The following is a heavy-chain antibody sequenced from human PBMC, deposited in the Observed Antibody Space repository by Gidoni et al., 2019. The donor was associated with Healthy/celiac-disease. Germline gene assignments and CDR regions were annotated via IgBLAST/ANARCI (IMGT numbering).Heavy chain of an antibody. CDR2: ISGSGGST. V-gene: IGHV3-23*01. J-gene: IGHJ4*02. CDR1: GFTFSSYA. D-gene: IGHD3-22*01. CDR3: AKAFWYDSSGYYSY. Sequence: EVQLLESGGGLVQPGGSLRLSCAASGFTFSSYAMSWVRQSPGKGLEWVSAISGSGGSTYYADSVKGRFTISRDNSKNTLYLQMNSLRAEDTAVYYCAKAFWYDSSGYYSYWGQGTLVTVSS.